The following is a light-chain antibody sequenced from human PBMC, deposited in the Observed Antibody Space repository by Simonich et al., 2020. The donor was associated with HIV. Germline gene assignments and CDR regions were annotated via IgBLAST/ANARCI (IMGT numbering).Light chain of an antibody. CDR3: QQYNNYSWT. J-gene: IGKJ1*01. CDR2: KAS. CDR1: QGIRND. V-gene: IGKV1-5*03. Sequence: IQMTQSPSSLSASVGDRVTITCRASQGIRNDLGWYQQKPGKAPKLLIYKASSLESGVPSRFSGSGSWTEFTLTISSLQPADFATYYCQQYNNYSWTFGQGTKVEIK.